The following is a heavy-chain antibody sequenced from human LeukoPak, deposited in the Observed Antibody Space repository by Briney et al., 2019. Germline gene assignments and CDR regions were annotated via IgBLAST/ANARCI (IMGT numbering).Heavy chain of an antibody. Sequence: GSLRLSCAASGFTFSNYWMSWVRQAPGKGLEWVANIKQDGSEKSYVDSVTGRFTISRDNAKNALYLQMNSLRAEDTAVYYCAREISSWYRTEGRFDPWGQGTLVTVSS. CDR2: IKQDGSEK. CDR3: AREISSWYRTEGRFDP. J-gene: IGHJ5*02. V-gene: IGHV3-7*01. CDR1: GFTFSNYW. D-gene: IGHD6-13*01.